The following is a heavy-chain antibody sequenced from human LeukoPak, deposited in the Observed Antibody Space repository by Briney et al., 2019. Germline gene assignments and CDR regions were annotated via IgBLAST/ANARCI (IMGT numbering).Heavy chain of an antibody. CDR1: GFTFSSYA. V-gene: IGHV3-23*01. J-gene: IGHJ4*02. CDR3: AKSGGYDEGYYFDY. Sequence: GGSLRLSCAASGFTFSSYAMSWVRQAPGKGLEWVSAISGSGGSTYYADSVKGRFTISRDNSKNTPYLQMNSLRAEDTAVYYCAKSGGYDEGYYFDYWGQGTLVTVSS. D-gene: IGHD5-12*01. CDR2: ISGSGGST.